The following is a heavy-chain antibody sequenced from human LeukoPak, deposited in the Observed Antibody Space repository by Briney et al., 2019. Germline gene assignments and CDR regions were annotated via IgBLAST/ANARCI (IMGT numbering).Heavy chain of an antibody. Sequence: GASVKVSCKASGYTFTGYYMHWVRQAPGQGLEWMGWINPNSGGTNYAQKFQGRVTMTRDTSISTAYMELIRLRSDDTAVYYCACHRDYYGSGSYLAFDIWGQGTMVTVSS. CDR2: INPNSGGT. CDR1: GYTFTGYY. D-gene: IGHD3-10*01. CDR3: ACHRDYYGSGSYLAFDI. V-gene: IGHV1-2*02. J-gene: IGHJ3*02.